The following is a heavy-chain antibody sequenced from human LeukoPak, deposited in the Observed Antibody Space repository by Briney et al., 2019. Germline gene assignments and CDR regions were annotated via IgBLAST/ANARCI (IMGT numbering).Heavy chain of an antibody. D-gene: IGHD1-26*01. CDR2: IYTSGST. J-gene: IGHJ5*02. CDR3: ARESYRPGKKPHDP. Sequence: SETLSLTCTVSGGSISSGSYYWTWIRQPAGRGLEWIGRIYTSGSTYYNPSLKSRVTISVDTSKNQFSLKLSSVTAADTAVYYCARESYRPGKKPHDPWGQGTLVTVSS. CDR1: GGSISSGSYY. V-gene: IGHV4-61*02.